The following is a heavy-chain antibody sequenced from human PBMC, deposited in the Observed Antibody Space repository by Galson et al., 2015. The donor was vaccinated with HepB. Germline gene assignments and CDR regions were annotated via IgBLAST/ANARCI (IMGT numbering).Heavy chain of an antibody. Sequence: SVKVSCKASGYTFTSYGISWVRQAPGQGLEWMGWISAYNGNTNYAQKLQGRVTMTTDTSTSTAYMELRSLRSDDTAVYYCARVLRFLEWLAELDYWGQGTLVTVSS. V-gene: IGHV1-18*01. D-gene: IGHD3-3*01. J-gene: IGHJ4*02. CDR3: ARVLRFLEWLAELDY. CDR2: ISAYNGNT. CDR1: GYTFTSYG.